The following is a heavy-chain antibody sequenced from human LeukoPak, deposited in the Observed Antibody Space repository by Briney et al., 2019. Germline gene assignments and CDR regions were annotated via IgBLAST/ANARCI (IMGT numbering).Heavy chain of an antibody. Sequence: SETLSLTCAVYGGSFSGYYWSWIRQPPGKGLEWIGEINHSGSTNYNPSLKSRVTISVDTSKNQFSLKLSSVTAADTAVYYCARLPPARRPPYYTTTWGFFDTWGQGTLVTVSS. J-gene: IGHJ4*02. CDR3: ARLPPARRPPYYTTTWGFFDT. CDR1: GGSFSGYY. V-gene: IGHV4-34*01. D-gene: IGHD7-27*01. CDR2: INHSGST.